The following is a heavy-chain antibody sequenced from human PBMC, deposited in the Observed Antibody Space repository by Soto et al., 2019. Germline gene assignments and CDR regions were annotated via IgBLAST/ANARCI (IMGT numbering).Heavy chain of an antibody. CDR3: AMGAGGGGY. CDR2: IYSGGYT. D-gene: IGHD3-16*01. Sequence: EVQLVESGGGLIQPGGSLRLSCAVSGFTVSNNYMSWVRQAPGKGLEGVSVIYSGGYTAYGDSVKGRFTISRDNSKNTLLLQKNRLRAGDPAVSYWAMGAGGGGYWGQGTLVTVSS. V-gene: IGHV3-53*01. CDR1: GFTVSNNY. J-gene: IGHJ4*02.